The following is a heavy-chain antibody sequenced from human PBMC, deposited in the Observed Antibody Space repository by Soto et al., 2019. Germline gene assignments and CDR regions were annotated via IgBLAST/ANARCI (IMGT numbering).Heavy chain of an antibody. Sequence: QVQLVQSGAEVKKPGSSVKVSCKASGGTFTKYGISWVRQAPGQGLEWMGGIIPMSGTPNYAQKFQGRVAIPTDESTSSGYREVTSLTSAATAFYYSALEDIEVNTGAVDNCQCSGTDVWGQGTAVTVSS. J-gene: IGHJ6*02. V-gene: IGHV1-69*01. CDR1: GGTFTKYG. CDR3: ALEDIEVNTGAVDNCQCSGTDV. D-gene: IGHD1-20*01. CDR2: IIPMSGTP.